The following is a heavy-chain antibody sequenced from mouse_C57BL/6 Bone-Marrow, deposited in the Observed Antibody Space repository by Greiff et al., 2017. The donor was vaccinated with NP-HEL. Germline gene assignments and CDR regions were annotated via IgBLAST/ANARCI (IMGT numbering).Heavy chain of an antibody. CDR1: GFTFSSYG. CDR2: ISSGGSYT. J-gene: IGHJ1*03. V-gene: IGHV5-6*01. CDR3: ARLYFDV. Sequence: EVQLVESGGDLVKPGGSLKLSCAASGFTFSSYGMSWVRQTPDKRLEWVATISSGGSYTYYPDSVKGRFTISRDNAKNTLYLQMSSLKSEDTAMYYCARLYFDVWGTGTTVTVSS.